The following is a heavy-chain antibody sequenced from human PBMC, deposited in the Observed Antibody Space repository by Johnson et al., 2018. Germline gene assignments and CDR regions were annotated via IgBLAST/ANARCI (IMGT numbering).Heavy chain of an antibody. CDR2: INGGGRDE. CDR3: ARRQPGDYPWSTFDV. V-gene: IGHV3-74*01. Sequence: VQLQQWGAGLLKPSETLSLICAVSGGSFSSYWMHWVRQAPGKGLVWVSRINGGGRDENYADSVKGRFTISRDNPKNTLYLQMNNLRAEDTGVYYCARRQPGDYPWSTFDVGGQGTMVTVSS. D-gene: IGHD4-17*01. CDR1: GGSFSSYW. J-gene: IGHJ3*01.